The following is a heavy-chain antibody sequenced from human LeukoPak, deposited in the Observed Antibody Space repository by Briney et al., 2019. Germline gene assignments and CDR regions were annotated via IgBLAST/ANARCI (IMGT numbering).Heavy chain of an antibody. CDR2: VSAGHHA. D-gene: IGHD5-18*01. J-gene: IGHJ4*02. CDR1: GFTLGGHD. CDR3: VREARGYHYTYIDY. V-gene: IGHV3-13*01. Sequence: GGSLRLSCTASGFTLGGHDMHWVRQTTGNSLEWVAAVSAGHHAFYAGSVKGRFTVSREDAKNSLYLQMNSLRAGGTAVYYCVREARGYHYTYIDYWGQGSLVTVSS.